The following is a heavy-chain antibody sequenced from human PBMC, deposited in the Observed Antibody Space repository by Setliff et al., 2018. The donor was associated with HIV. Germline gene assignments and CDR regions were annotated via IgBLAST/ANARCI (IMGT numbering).Heavy chain of an antibody. Sequence: GSLRLSCAASGFTFSTYGMQWVRQAPGKGLEWVAFIRYDGSNQYYADSVKGRFTISRDNSKNTLYLQMNSLRAEDTAVYYCAECGGVTCYSASWYFDYWGQGTLVTVSS. CDR1: GFTFSTYG. CDR3: AECGGVTCYSASWYFDY. V-gene: IGHV3-30*02. J-gene: IGHJ4*02. CDR2: IRYDGSNQ. D-gene: IGHD2-15*01.